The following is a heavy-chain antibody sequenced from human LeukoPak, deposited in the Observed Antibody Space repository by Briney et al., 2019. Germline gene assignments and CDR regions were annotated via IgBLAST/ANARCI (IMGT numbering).Heavy chain of an antibody. CDR2: ISAYNGNT. CDR3: ARSSDCSSTSCYGGALNY. CDR1: GYTFTSYG. D-gene: IGHD2-2*01. Sequence: ASVKVSCKASGYTFTSYGISWVRQAPGQGLEWMGWISAYNGNTNYAQKLQGRVTMTTDTSTSTAYMELRSLRSDDTAVYYCARSSDCSSTSCYGGALNYWGQGTLVTVSS. J-gene: IGHJ4*02. V-gene: IGHV1-18*01.